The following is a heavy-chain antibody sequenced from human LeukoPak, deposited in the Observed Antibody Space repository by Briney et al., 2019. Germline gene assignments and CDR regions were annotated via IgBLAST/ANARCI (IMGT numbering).Heavy chain of an antibody. J-gene: IGHJ6*04. V-gene: IGHV4-38-2*02. CDR1: GYSISSGYY. Sequence: MASEILSLTCTVSGYSISSGYYWGWIRQPPGKGLEWIGSIYHSGSTYYNPSLKSRVTISVDTSKNQFSLKLTSVTAADTAVYYCARARGWGLTDVWDKGTTVTVSS. D-gene: IGHD3-10*01. CDR3: ARARGWGLTDV. CDR2: IYHSGST.